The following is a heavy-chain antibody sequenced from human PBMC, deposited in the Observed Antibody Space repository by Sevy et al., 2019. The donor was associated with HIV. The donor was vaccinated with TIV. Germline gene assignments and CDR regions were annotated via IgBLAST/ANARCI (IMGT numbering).Heavy chain of an antibody. J-gene: IGHJ6*02. CDR3: ARDPHCSSTSCYRGYYYYGMDV. CDR1: GFTFSTYG. Sequence: GGSLRLSCAASGFTFSTYGMHWVRQAPGKGLEWVAVIWYDGGNNYYADSVKGRFTISRDNSKNTLYLQMNSLRAEDTAIYYGARDPHCSSTSCYRGYYYYGMDVWGQGTTVTVSS. D-gene: IGHD2-2*02. V-gene: IGHV3-33*01. CDR2: IWYDGGNN.